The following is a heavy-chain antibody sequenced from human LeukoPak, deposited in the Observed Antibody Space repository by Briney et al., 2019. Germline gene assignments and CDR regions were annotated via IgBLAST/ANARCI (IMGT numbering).Heavy chain of an antibody. J-gene: IGHJ3*02. CDR2: IYSGGST. CDR3: ARDLSYEAFDI. Sequence: GGSLRLSYAASGFTVSSNYMSWVRQAPGKGLEWVSVIYSGGSTYYADSVKGRFTISRDNSKNTLYLQMNSLRAEDTAVYYCARDLSYEAFDIWGQGTMVTVSS. CDR1: GFTVSSNY. V-gene: IGHV3-53*01. D-gene: IGHD1-26*01.